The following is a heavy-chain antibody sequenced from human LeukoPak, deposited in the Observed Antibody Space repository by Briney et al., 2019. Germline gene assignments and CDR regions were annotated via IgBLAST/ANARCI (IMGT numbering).Heavy chain of an antibody. Sequence: PGRSLRLSCAASGFTFSSYAMHWVRQATGKALEWVAVISYDGSNKYYADSVKGRFTISRDNSKNTLYLQMNSLRAEDTAVYYCARFGVPGAFDIWGQGTMVTVSS. CDR3: ARFGVPGAFDI. J-gene: IGHJ3*02. CDR2: ISYDGSNK. CDR1: GFTFSSYA. V-gene: IGHV3-30-3*01. D-gene: IGHD3-10*01.